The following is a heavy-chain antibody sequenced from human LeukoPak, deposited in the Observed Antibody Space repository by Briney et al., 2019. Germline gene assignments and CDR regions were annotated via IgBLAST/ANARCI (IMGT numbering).Heavy chain of an antibody. J-gene: IGHJ4*02. D-gene: IGHD6-13*01. Sequence: GGSLRLSCAASGFTFSSYGMHWVRQAPGKGLEWVANVQQEGSERYYVDSVKGRFTISRDNAKNSMYLQMNSLRAEDTAMYYCATTLNIATAGYFWGQGTLVTVSS. CDR1: GFTFSSYG. CDR2: VQQEGSER. CDR3: ATTLNIATAGYF. V-gene: IGHV3-7*01.